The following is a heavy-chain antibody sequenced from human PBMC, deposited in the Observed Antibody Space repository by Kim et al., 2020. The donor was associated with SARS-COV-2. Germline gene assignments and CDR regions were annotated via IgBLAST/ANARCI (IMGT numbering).Heavy chain of an antibody. D-gene: IGHD3-10*01. CDR1: GGSISSGGYY. V-gene: IGHV4-31*03. Sequence: SETLSLTCTVSGGSISSGGYYWSWIRQHPGKGLEWIGYIYYSGSTYYNPSLKSRVTISVDTSKNQFSLKLSSVTAADTAVYYCARVYVGWFGELLLSLPSNYGMDVWGQGTTVTVSS. J-gene: IGHJ6*02. CDR2: IYYSGST. CDR3: ARVYVGWFGELLLSLPSNYGMDV.